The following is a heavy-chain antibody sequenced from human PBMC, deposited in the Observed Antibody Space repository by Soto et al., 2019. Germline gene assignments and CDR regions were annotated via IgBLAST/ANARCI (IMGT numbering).Heavy chain of an antibody. V-gene: IGHV3-53*01. CDR1: RFTLSSHY. D-gene: IGHD1-1*01. J-gene: IGHJ6*02. Sequence: DGSLRLSCSASRFTLSSHYMCWVRQATGKGLEWVSGIYSGGSTYCADSVKGRFTISRDNSKNTLYLQMNSLRAEDTAVYYCARDHYWEHGMDVWGQGTTVTVSS. CDR2: IYSGGST. CDR3: ARDHYWEHGMDV.